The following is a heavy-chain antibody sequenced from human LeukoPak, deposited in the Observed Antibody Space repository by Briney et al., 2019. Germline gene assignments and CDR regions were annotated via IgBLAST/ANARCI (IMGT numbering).Heavy chain of an antibody. J-gene: IGHJ3*02. CDR2: IPYIGST. D-gene: IGHD4-17*01. CDR3: ARDLVTVTKGFDI. CDR1: DDSFSSHY. Sequence: SETLSLTCAASDDSFSSHYWTWIRQPPGKGLEWIGYIPYIGSTNYNPSLKSRVTISIDTSKNQFSLKLTSVTAADTAVYYCARDLVTVTKGFDIWGQGTMVSVSS. V-gene: IGHV4-59*11.